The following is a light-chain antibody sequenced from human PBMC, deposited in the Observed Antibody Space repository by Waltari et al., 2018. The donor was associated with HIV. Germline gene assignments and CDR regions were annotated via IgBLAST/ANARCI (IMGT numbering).Light chain of an antibody. Sequence: QSALPQPPSASGSLGQSVTISCTGSSSDVGRYDHVPWYQQHPGKAPKLLIFEVNKRPSGVPDRFSGSKSGNTASLTVSGLQAEDEAEYSCSSYAGINPVIFGGGTTLTVL. CDR1: SSDVGRYDH. V-gene: IGLV2-8*01. J-gene: IGLJ2*01. CDR3: SSYAGINPVI. CDR2: EVN.